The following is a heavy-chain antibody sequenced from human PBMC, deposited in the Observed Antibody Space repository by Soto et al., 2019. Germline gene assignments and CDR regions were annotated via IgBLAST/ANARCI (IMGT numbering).Heavy chain of an antibody. Sequence: QVQLQESGPGLVKPSETLSLTCTVSGGSISSYYWSWIRQPPGKGLEWIGYIYYSGSTNYNPSLKSRVTLPVDTSKNQFSLKLSSVTAADTAVYYCARRWGRTFDYWGQGTLVTVSS. D-gene: IGHD7-27*01. V-gene: IGHV4-59*08. CDR2: IYYSGST. J-gene: IGHJ4*02. CDR1: GGSISSYY. CDR3: ARRWGRTFDY.